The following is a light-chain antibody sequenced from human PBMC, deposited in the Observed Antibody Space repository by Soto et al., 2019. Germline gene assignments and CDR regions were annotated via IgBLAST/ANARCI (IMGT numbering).Light chain of an antibody. CDR1: QSGSSSY. Sequence: EIVLTQSPGTLSLSPGERATLSCRASQSGSSSYLAWYQQKPGQATRLLIYGASSRATGIPDRFRGSGSGTDFTLTISRLAPDDFAVYYCQQYGSSPTTFGQGTRLEIK. CDR3: QQYGSSPTT. V-gene: IGKV3-20*01. CDR2: GAS. J-gene: IGKJ5*01.